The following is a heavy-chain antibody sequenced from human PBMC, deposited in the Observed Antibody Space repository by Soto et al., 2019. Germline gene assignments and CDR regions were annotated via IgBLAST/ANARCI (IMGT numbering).Heavy chain of an antibody. J-gene: IGHJ4*02. V-gene: IGHV1-69*13. CDR1: GGTFSSYA. CDR3: ARVLSGGLSSGSTGGLYYFDY. CDR2: IIPIFGTA. D-gene: IGHD6-19*01. Sequence: ASVKVSCKASGGTFSSYAISWVRQAPGQGLEWMGGIIPIFGTANYAQKFQGRVTITADESTSTAYMELSSLRSEDTAVYYCARVLSGGLSSGSTGGLYYFDYWGQGTLVTVSS.